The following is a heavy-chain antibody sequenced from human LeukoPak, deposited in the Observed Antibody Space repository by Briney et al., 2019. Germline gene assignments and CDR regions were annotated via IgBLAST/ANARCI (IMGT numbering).Heavy chain of an antibody. CDR1: GYSFTSYW. CDR2: IYPGDSDT. D-gene: IGHD5-12*01. Sequence: PGESLQISCKGSGYSFTSYWIGWVRQMPGKDLEWMGIIYPGDSDTRYSPSFQGQVTISADKSINTAYLQWSSLKASDTAMYYCARQDRDSGYDFGIDYWGQGTLVTVSS. CDR3: ARQDRDSGYDFGIDY. V-gene: IGHV5-51*01. J-gene: IGHJ4*02.